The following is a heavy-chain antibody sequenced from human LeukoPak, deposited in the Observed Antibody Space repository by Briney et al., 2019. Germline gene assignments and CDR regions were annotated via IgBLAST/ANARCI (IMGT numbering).Heavy chain of an antibody. CDR3: TSWGDTTAEYFQR. D-gene: IGHD2-21*02. Sequence: GGSLRLSCVVSGFTFNRCWMNWVRQAPGKGLEWVAHINPDGRDTYYVDSVKGRFTISRDNAQNSTYLQMNSLRVEDTAVYYCTSWGDTTAEYFQRWGQGTLVTVSS. CDR2: INPDGRDT. J-gene: IGHJ1*01. CDR1: GFTFNRCW. V-gene: IGHV3-7*01.